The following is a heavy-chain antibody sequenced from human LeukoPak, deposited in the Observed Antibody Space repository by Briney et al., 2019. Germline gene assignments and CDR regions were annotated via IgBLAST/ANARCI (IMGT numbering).Heavy chain of an antibody. J-gene: IGHJ4*02. V-gene: IGHV3-21*01. D-gene: IGHD5-18*01. CDR3: ARGRGYSYEQTYFDY. CDR2: ISSSSSYI. CDR1: GFTFSNYW. Sequence: PGGSLRLSCAAPGFTFSNYWMHWVRQAPGKGLEWVSSISSSSSYIYYADSVKGRFTISRDNAKNSLYLQMNSLRAEDTAVYYCARGRGYSYEQTYFDYWGQGTLVTVSS.